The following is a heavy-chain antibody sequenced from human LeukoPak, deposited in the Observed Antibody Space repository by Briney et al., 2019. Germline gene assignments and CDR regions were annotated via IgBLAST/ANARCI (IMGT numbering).Heavy chain of an antibody. J-gene: IGHJ4*02. Sequence: PGGTLRLSCAASGFTFTNYAMNWVRQDPGKGLVWVSYINPDGSNTNYADSVKGRFTISRDNAKNALYLQMNSLRAEDTAVYYCAKDLHYGSADYWGQGTLVTVSS. D-gene: IGHD3-10*01. CDR3: AKDLHYGSADY. CDR2: INPDGSNT. CDR1: GFTFTNYA. V-gene: IGHV3-74*01.